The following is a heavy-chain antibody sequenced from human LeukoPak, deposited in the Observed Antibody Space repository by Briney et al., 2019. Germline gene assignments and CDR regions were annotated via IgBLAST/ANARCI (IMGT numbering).Heavy chain of an antibody. CDR1: GYTFTSYD. V-gene: IGHV1-8*01. J-gene: IGHJ4*02. CDR3: AREGSYSSSWYVDY. CDR2: MNPNSGNT. D-gene: IGHD6-13*01. Sequence: ASVKVSCKASGYTFTSYDINWVRQATGQGLEWMGWMNPNSGNTGYAQKLQGRVTMTTDTSTSTAYMELRSLRSDDTAVYYCAREGSYSSSWYVDYWGQGTPVTVSS.